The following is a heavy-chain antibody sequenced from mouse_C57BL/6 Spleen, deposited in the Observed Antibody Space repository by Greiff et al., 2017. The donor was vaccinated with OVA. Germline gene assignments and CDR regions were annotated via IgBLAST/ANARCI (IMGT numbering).Heavy chain of an antibody. J-gene: IGHJ4*01. D-gene: IGHD1-1*01. Sequence: QVQLQQSGPGLVQPSQSLSITCTVSGFSFTSYGVHWVRQSPGKGLEWLGVIWSGGSNDYNADFISRLSISKDNSKSQVFFKMNSLQADDTGIDYCARTTVVACYAMDYWGQGTSVTVSS. V-gene: IGHV2-2*01. CDR2: IWSGGSN. CDR1: GFSFTSYG. CDR3: ARTTVVACYAMDY.